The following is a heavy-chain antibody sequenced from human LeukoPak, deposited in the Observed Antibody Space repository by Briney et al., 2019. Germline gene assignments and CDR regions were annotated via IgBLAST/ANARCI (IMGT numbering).Heavy chain of an antibody. V-gene: IGHV4-31*03. CDR3: TRGIWFGEFNWFDP. Sequence: SQTLSLTCTVSGGSISGGGYYWSWIRQHPGKGLEWIGYIYYSGSTYYNPSLKSRVTISVDTSKNQFSLKLSSVTAADTAVYYCTRGIWFGEFNWFDPWGQGTLVTVSS. D-gene: IGHD3-10*01. CDR2: IYYSGST. J-gene: IGHJ5*02. CDR1: GGSISGGGYY.